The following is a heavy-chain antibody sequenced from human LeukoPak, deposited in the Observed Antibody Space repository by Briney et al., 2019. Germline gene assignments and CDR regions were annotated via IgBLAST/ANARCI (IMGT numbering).Heavy chain of an antibody. CDR3: ARRMTSVTTFDY. Sequence: GGSLRLSCAPSGFTFSDYYMSWMRQAPGKGLEWVSYISSSSTYTNYADSVKGRFTISRDNARNSLYLQMNSLSADDTAVYYCARRMTSVTTFDYWGQGTLFTVSS. J-gene: IGHJ4*02. CDR1: GFTFSDYY. V-gene: IGHV3-11*03. D-gene: IGHD4-17*01. CDR2: ISSSSTYT.